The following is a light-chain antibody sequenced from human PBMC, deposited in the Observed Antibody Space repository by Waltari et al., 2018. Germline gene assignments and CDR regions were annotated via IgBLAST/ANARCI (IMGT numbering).Light chain of an antibody. Sequence: QSVLTQPPSASGTPGQRVTISCSGSSSNIGRNAVNWYQQLPGTAPKLLIYSNKRRPSGLPDRFPGSKAGTSASLAISGLQSEDEADYHCATWDDSRSGPLVFGGGTKLTV. CDR2: SNK. CDR3: ATWDDSRSGPLV. V-gene: IGLV1-44*01. CDR1: SSNIGRNA. J-gene: IGLJ3*02.